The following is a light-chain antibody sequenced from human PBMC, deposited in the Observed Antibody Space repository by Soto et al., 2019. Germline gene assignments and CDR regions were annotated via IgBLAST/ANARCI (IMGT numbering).Light chain of an antibody. J-gene: IGKJ1*01. V-gene: IGKV3-20*01. CDR2: GAS. CDR1: LTVSENY. CDR3: QQYSTSPLT. Sequence: EIVLTHSPGTLSLSPGERATLSCRASLTVSENYLAWYQQKAGQAPRLVIYGASNRATGIPDRFSASGSGTDFTLTITRLEPEDFAVYYCQQYSTSPLTFGQGTKVEV.